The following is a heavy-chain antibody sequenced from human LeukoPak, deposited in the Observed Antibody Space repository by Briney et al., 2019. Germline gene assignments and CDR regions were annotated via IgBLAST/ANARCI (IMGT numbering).Heavy chain of an antibody. Sequence: SETLSLTCTVSGGSISSGGYYWSWIRQPPGKGLEWIGYIYHSGSTYYNPSLKSRVTISVDRSKNQFSLKLSSVTAADTAVYYCARRAYSYGPLSYWYFDLWGRGTLVTVSS. CDR2: IYHSGST. D-gene: IGHD5-18*01. CDR1: GGSISSGGYY. CDR3: ARRAYSYGPLSYWYFDL. J-gene: IGHJ2*01. V-gene: IGHV4-30-2*01.